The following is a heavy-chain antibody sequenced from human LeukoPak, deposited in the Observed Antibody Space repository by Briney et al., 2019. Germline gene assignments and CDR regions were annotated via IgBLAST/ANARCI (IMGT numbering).Heavy chain of an antibody. J-gene: IGHJ5*02. Sequence: GESLKISCNGSGYXFTSYWISWVRQMPGKGLEWMGRIDPSDSYTNYSPSFQGHVTISADKSISTAYLQWSSLKASDTAMYYCARETDQLGYCSSTSCYLYWFDPWGQGTLVTVSS. V-gene: IGHV5-10-1*01. CDR1: GYXFTSYW. CDR2: IDPSDSYT. D-gene: IGHD2-2*01. CDR3: ARETDQLGYCSSTSCYLYWFDP.